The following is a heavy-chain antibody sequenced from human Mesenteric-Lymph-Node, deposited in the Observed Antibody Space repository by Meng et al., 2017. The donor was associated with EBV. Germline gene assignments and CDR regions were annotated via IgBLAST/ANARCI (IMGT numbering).Heavy chain of an antibody. V-gene: IGHV4-4*02. J-gene: IGHJ4*02. CDR2: IYHRGST. D-gene: IGHD6-19*01. Sequence: QVQLQESGPGLVKPSGTPALTCAVSGGSISTSNWWSWVRQPPGKGLEWIGEIYHRGSTNYNPSLTSRVTISVDESKNEFSLSLTSVTAADTAVYFCARVNEGQWLVRGAFDYWGQGTLVTVSS. CDR1: GGSISTSNW. CDR3: ARVNEGQWLVRGAFDY.